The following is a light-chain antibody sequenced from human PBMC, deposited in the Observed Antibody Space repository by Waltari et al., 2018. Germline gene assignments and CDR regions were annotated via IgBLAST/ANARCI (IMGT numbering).Light chain of an antibody. CDR3: ASYTGSDNSKI. CDR1: SNDVGGDSH. CDR2: EVS. Sequence: QSALTQPPSASGSPGQSVTISCTGTSNDVGGDSHVSWYQRHPGKAPEVMIYEVSQRPSGLADRFSGAKSGNTASLTVSGLQAEDEADYYCASYTGSDNSKIFGGGTKLTVL. V-gene: IGLV2-8*01. J-gene: IGLJ2*01.